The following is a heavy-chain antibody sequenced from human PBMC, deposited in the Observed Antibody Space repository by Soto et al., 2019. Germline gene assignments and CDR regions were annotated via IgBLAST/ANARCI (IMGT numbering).Heavy chain of an antibody. J-gene: IGHJ6*03. Sequence: EVQLLESGGGLVQPGGSLRLSCAASGFTFSSYAMSWVRQAPGKGLEWVSAISGSGGSTYYADSVKGRFTISRDNSKTTLYLQMNSLRAEDTAVYYCANSCTNGVCYYYYMDVWGKGTTVTVSS. CDR3: ANSCTNGVCYYYYMDV. CDR2: ISGSGGST. CDR1: GFTFSSYA. V-gene: IGHV3-23*01. D-gene: IGHD2-8*01.